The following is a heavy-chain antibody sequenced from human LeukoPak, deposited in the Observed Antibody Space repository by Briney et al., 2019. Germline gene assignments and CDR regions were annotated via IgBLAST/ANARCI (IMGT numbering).Heavy chain of an antibody. J-gene: IGHJ4*02. V-gene: IGHV4-30-4*01. CDR2: IYYSGST. CDR1: GGSISSGDYS. D-gene: IGHD6-6*01. Sequence: PSQTLSLTCTVSGGSISSGDYSWSWIRQPPGKGLEWIGYIYYSGSTYYNPSLKSRVTISVDTSKNQFSLKLSSVTAADTAVYYCARAVPIRTFDYWGQGTLVTVSS. CDR3: ARAVPIRTFDY.